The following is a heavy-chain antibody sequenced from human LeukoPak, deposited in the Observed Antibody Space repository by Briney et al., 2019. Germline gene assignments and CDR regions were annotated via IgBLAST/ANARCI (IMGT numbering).Heavy chain of an antibody. Sequence: SETLSLTCTVSGGSISSSKYYWGWIRQPPGKGLEWHGSMQYSRNTYYTPSLESRVSISVDTSKTPFSLTLPSVTAADTSVYYCARRRGDGDYPPDSWGPGTLVTVSS. D-gene: IGHD4-17*01. V-gene: IGHV4-39*01. CDR3: ARRRGDGDYPPDS. J-gene: IGHJ4*02. CDR2: MQYSRNT. CDR1: GGSISSSKYY.